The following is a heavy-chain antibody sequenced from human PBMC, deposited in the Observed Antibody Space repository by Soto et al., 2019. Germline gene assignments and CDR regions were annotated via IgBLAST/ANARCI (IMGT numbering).Heavy chain of an antibody. D-gene: IGHD1-1*01. CDR1: GDSVSSNSAA. CDR3: ARDGPPQLAFYLDYYYGMDV. J-gene: IGHJ6*02. V-gene: IGHV6-1*01. Sequence: KQSQTLSLTCAISGDSVSSNSAAWNWIRQSPSRGLEWLGRTYYRSKWYNDYAVSVKSRITINPDTSKNQFSLQLNSVTPEDTAVYYCARDGPPQLAFYLDYYYGMDVWGQGTTVTVSS. CDR2: TYYRSKWYN.